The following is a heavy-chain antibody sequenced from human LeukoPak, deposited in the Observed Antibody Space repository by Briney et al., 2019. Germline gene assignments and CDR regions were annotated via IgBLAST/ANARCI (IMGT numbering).Heavy chain of an antibody. D-gene: IGHD1-26*01. CDR2: INPNSGGT. CDR1: GYTFTGYY. CDR3: AAGGWELLYPNDY. V-gene: IGHV1-2*02. Sequence: VASVKVSCKASGYTFTGYYMHWARQAPGQGLEWMGWINPNSGGTNYAQKFQGRVTMTRDTSISTAYMELSRLRSDNTAVYYCAAGGWELLYPNDYWGQGTLVTVSS. J-gene: IGHJ4*02.